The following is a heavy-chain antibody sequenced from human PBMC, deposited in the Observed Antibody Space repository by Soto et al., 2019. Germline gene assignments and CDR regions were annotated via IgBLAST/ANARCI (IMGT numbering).Heavy chain of an antibody. J-gene: IGHJ6*02. V-gene: IGHV1-69*01. CDR2: IIPIFGTA. Sequence: QVQLVQSGAEVKKPGSSVKVSCKASGGTFSSYAISWVRQAPGQGLEWMGGIIPIFGTANYAQKFQGRVTITADESTSTAYMELSSLRSEDTAVYYCASGIHYYDSSCYSLYYYYGMDVWGQGTTVTVSS. CDR3: ASGIHYYDSSCYSLYYYYGMDV. D-gene: IGHD3-22*01. CDR1: GGTFSSYA.